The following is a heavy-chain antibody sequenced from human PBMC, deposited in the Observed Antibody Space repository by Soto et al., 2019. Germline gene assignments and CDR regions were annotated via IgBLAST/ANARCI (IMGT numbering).Heavy chain of an antibody. J-gene: IGHJ4*02. V-gene: IGHV4-59*01. CDR2: IYYTGST. D-gene: IGHD4-17*01. Sequence: SETLSLTCTVSGGSMSSNYWTWIRQSPGKGLEWIGYIYYTGSTKYNPSLKSRVTISLDTSKNRFSLRLTSVTSADTAVYYCARGGSYGDFFDYWGQGAQVTVSS. CDR1: GGSMSSNY. CDR3: ARGGSYGDFFDY.